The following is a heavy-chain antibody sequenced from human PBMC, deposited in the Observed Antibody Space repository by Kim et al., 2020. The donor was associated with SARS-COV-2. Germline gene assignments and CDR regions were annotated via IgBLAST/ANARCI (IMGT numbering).Heavy chain of an antibody. CDR1: GGSISSYY. D-gene: IGHD5-18*01. Sequence: SETLSLTCTVSGGSISSYYWSWIRQPPGKGLEWIGYIYYSGSTNYNPSLKSRVTISVDTFKNQFSLKLSSVTAADTAVYYCARINTDPYYYSYYYMDVWGKGTTVTVSS. CDR2: IYYSGST. V-gene: IGHV4-59*08. J-gene: IGHJ6*03. CDR3: ARINTDPYYYSYYYMDV.